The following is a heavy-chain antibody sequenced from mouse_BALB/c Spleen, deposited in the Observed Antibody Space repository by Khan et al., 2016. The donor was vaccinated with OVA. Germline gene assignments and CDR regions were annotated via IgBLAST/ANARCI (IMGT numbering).Heavy chain of an antibody. CDR1: GFTFSTYG. V-gene: IGHV5-6*01. J-gene: IGHJ3*01. Sequence: EVELVESGGDLVKPGGSLKLSCAASGFTFSTYGMSWVRQTPDKRLEWVATISTGGSYTYYPDSVKGRFTISGDNAKNTLYLQMSSLKSEDTAMFYGARLAYYYDSEGFAYWGQGTLVTVSA. CDR2: ISTGGSYT. D-gene: IGHD1-1*01. CDR3: ARLAYYYDSEGFAY.